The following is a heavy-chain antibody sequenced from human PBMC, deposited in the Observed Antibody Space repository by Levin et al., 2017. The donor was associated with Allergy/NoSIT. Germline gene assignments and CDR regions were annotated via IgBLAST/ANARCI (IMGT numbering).Heavy chain of an antibody. J-gene: IGHJ4*02. CDR3: ARSSRGYGTFDS. CDR1: GFTFNSYA. CDR2: IYASADSM. V-gene: IGHV3-23*01. Sequence: GGSLRLSCAASGFTFNSYAMSWVRQAPGKGLEWVSAIYASADSMYYSDSVKGRFTISRDSSKNTLYLHMNSLRAEDTAVYSCARSSRGYGTFDSWGQGTLVTVSS. D-gene: IGHD5-12*01.